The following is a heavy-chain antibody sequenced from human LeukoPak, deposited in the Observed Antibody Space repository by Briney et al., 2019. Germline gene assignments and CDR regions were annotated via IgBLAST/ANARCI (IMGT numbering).Heavy chain of an antibody. V-gene: IGHV1-69*05. CDR2: IIPIFGTA. CDR3: ARDNGYCSSTSCKSWFDP. D-gene: IGHD2-2*01. J-gene: IGHJ5*02. Sequence: SSVKVSCKASGGTFSSYAISWVRQAPGQGLEWMGGIIPIFGTANYAQKFQGRVTITTDESTSTAYMELSSLRSEDTAVYYCARDNGYCSSTSCKSWFDPWGQGTLVTVSS. CDR1: GGTFSSYA.